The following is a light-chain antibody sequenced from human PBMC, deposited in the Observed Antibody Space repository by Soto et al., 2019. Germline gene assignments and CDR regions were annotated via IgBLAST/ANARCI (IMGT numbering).Light chain of an antibody. CDR1: QSVSSN. J-gene: IGKJ1*01. CDR3: QQYGSSGT. CDR2: GAS. V-gene: IGKV3D-15*01. Sequence: IVVPQSPATLSVSPGERATLSGKASQSVSSNLAWYQQKPGQAPRLLIYGASTRATGIPARFSGSGSETEFTLTITSLQSEDFGVYYCQQYGSSGTFGQGTKVDI.